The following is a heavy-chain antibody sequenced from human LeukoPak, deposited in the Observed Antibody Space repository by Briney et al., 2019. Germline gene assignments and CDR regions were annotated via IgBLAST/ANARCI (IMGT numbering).Heavy chain of an antibody. D-gene: IGHD3-22*01. CDR2: IIPIFGTA. J-gene: IGHJ4*02. V-gene: IGHV1-69*05. Sequence: SVKVSCKASGGTFISYAISWVRQAPGQGREWMGGIIPIFGTANYAQKFQGRVTITTDESTSTAYMELSSLRSEGTPVYYCARGYDSRGSLLGDWGQGTLVTVSS. CDR1: GGTFISYA. CDR3: ARGYDSRGSLLGD.